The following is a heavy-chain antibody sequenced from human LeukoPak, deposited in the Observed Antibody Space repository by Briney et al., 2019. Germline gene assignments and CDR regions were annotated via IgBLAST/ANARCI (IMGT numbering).Heavy chain of an antibody. J-gene: IGHJ6*02. CDR2: INPNSGGT. V-gene: IGHV1-2*02. D-gene: IGHD6-13*01. Sequence: WASVKVSCKASGYTFTSYGISWVRQAPGQGLEWMGWINPNSGGTNYAQKFQGRVTMTRDTSISTAYMELSRLRSDDTAVYYCAISIAAAGQAYYYYGMDVWGQGTTVTVSS. CDR1: GYTFTSYG. CDR3: AISIAAAGQAYYYYGMDV.